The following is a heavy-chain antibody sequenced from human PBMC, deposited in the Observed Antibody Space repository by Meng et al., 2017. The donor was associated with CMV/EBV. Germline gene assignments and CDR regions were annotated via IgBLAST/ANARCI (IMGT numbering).Heavy chain of an antibody. J-gene: IGHJ4*02. D-gene: IGHD4-23*01. V-gene: IGHV4-39*01. Sequence: TVSGGSISSSSYYWGWIRQPPGKGLEWIGSIYYSGSTYYNPSLKSRVTISVDTSKNQFSLKLSSVTAADTAVYYCARTRKLTPDFDYWGQGTLVTVSS. CDR2: IYYSGST. CDR1: GGSISSSSYY. CDR3: ARTRKLTPDFDY.